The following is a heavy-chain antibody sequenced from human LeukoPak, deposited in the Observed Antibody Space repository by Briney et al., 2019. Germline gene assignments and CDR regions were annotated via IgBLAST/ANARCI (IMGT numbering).Heavy chain of an antibody. CDR2: ISTDNGNT. J-gene: IGHJ3*01. V-gene: IGHV1-18*04. CDR1: GYTFSVYY. CDR3: ARGDDAFDF. Sequence: ASVKVSCKASGYTFSVYYMNWVRQAPGQGLEWMGWISTDNGNTNSVQKLQGRVTLTMDTSTTTAYMELRSLRSDDTAVYYCARGDDAFDFWGQGTMVTVSS.